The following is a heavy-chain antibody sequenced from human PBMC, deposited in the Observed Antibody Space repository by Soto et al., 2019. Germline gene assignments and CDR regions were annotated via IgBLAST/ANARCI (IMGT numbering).Heavy chain of an antibody. CDR1: GGSISSMNW. D-gene: IGHD2-15*01. CDR2: IYHSGIS. Sequence: QVQLQESGPGLVRPSGTLSLTCAVSGGSISSMNWWSWVRQSPEKGLEWIGEIYHSGISNYNPSLKSRVTISTDMSKNQFSLKLTSVTAADTAVYYCAGLVVSTTVFDYWGQGTLVTVSS. J-gene: IGHJ4*02. V-gene: IGHV4-4*02. CDR3: AGLVVSTTVFDY.